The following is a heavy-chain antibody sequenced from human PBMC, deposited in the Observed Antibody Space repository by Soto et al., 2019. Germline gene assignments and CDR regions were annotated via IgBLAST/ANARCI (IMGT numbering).Heavy chain of an antibody. Sequence: GGSLRLSCAASGFTFDDYAMHWVRQVPGKGLEWVSGINWNSGSIGYGDSVKGRFAISRDNAKNSLHLQMNSLSAEDTAFYYCVKAESTNWCSSHLSRWGQGTMFT. CDR1: GFTFDDYA. D-gene: IGHD6-13*01. CDR3: VKAESTNWCSSHLSR. CDR2: INWNSGSI. V-gene: IGHV3-9*01. J-gene: IGHJ1*01.